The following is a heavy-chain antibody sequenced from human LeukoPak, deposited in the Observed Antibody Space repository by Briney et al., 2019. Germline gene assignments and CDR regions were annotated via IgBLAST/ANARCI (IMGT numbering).Heavy chain of an antibody. CDR3: ARGRYCSGGSCYNNWFDL. J-gene: IGHJ5*02. Sequence: ASVKVSCKASGYTFTGYYMHWVRQAPGQGLEWMGWINPNSGGTNYAQKFQGRVTMTRDTSISTAYMELSRLRSDDTAVYYCARGRYCSGGSCYNNWFDLWGQGTLVTVSS. CDR1: GYTFTGYY. V-gene: IGHV1-2*02. D-gene: IGHD2-15*01. CDR2: INPNSGGT.